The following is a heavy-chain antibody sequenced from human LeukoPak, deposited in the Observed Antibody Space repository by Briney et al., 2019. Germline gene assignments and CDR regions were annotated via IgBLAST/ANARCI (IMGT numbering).Heavy chain of an antibody. D-gene: IGHD6-19*01. Sequence: WGSLRLSCAASGFTFSSYGMHWVRQAPGKGLEGGAVIWYDGSNKFYADSVKGRFAISRDNSKNTLYLQMNSLRAEDRAVYYCATLHRGYSSGWYSYWGQGTLVTVSS. CDR1: GFTFSSYG. J-gene: IGHJ4*02. CDR3: ATLHRGYSSGWYSY. V-gene: IGHV3-33*01. CDR2: IWYDGSNK.